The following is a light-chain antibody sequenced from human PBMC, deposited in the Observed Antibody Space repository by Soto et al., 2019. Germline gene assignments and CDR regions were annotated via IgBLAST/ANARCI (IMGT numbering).Light chain of an antibody. V-gene: IGKV1-39*01. CDR3: QQSHTTLFT. CDR1: QSISTN. J-gene: IGKJ3*01. Sequence: DLQITQSPSSLSASVGERVTITCRASQSISTNLNWYQQKPGKAPKLLISGASALQGGVSSRFSGSGSGTGFTLTISSLQPEDSATYFCQQSHTTLFTFGPGTTVDLK. CDR2: GAS.